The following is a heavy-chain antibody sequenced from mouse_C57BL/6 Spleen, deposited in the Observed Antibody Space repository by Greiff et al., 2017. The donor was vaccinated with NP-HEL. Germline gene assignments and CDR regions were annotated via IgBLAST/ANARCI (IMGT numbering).Heavy chain of an antibody. CDR2: IDPSDSYT. Sequence: VQLQQPGAELVKPGASVKLSCKASGYTFTSYWMQWVKQRPGQGLEWIGEIDPSDSYTNYNQKFKGKATLTVDTSSSTAYMQLSSLTSEDSAVYDCAKGSYDYDERSFAYWGQGTLVTVSA. CDR1: GYTFTSYW. V-gene: IGHV1-50*01. J-gene: IGHJ3*01. CDR3: AKGSYDYDERSFAY. D-gene: IGHD2-4*01.